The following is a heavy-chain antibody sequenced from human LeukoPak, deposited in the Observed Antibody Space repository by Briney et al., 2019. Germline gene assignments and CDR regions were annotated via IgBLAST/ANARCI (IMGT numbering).Heavy chain of an antibody. CDR3: ASVYKHGMDV. CDR2: LNPSGGSS. D-gene: IGHD5-24*01. CDR1: GYTFTSFP. Sequence: GASVKVSCKPSGYTFTSFPINWVRQAPGQGLEWMAILNPSGGSSNYAQKFQGRATLTRATSTGTVYMELSSLRSEDTAVYYCASVYKHGMDVWGQGTTVIVSS. V-gene: IGHV1-46*01. J-gene: IGHJ6*02.